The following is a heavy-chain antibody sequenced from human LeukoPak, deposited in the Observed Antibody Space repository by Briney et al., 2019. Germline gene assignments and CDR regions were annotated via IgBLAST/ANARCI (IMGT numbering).Heavy chain of an antibody. CDR2: INPSGGST. CDR3: ASFGNYDSLGY. V-gene: IGHV1-46*01. Sequence: GASVKVSCKASGYTFTSYGISWVRQAPGQGLEWMGIINPSGGSTSYAQKFQGRVTMTRDMSTSTVYMELSSLRSEDTAVYYCASFGNYDSLGYWGQGTLVTVSS. CDR1: GYTFTSYG. J-gene: IGHJ4*02. D-gene: IGHD3-10*01.